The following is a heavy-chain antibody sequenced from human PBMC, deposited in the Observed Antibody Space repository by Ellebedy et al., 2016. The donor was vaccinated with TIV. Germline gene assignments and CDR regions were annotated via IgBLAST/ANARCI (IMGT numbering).Heavy chain of an antibody. D-gene: IGHD6-6*01. CDR3: ASGASIAARLSLPDY. Sequence: SETLSLXCAVYGGSFSGYYWSWIRQPPGKGLEWIGEINHSGSTNYNPSLKSRVTISVDTSKNQFSLKLSSVTAADTAVYYCASGASIAARLSLPDYWGQGTLVTVSS. CDR2: INHSGST. V-gene: IGHV4-34*01. CDR1: GGSFSGYY. J-gene: IGHJ4*02.